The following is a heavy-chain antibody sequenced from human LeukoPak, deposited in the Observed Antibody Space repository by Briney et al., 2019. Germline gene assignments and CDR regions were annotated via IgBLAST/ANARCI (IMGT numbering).Heavy chain of an antibody. CDR3: AKEARSPLNWFDP. Sequence: GGSLRLSCAASGFTFNDYAMTWVRQAPGKGLEWVTTISSNGDSTYYADSVKGRLTISRDNSKNTLYLQMNSLRAEDTAVYYCAKEARSPLNWFDPWGQGTLVTVSS. V-gene: IGHV3-23*01. CDR2: ISSNGDST. D-gene: IGHD6-6*01. J-gene: IGHJ5*02. CDR1: GFTFNDYA.